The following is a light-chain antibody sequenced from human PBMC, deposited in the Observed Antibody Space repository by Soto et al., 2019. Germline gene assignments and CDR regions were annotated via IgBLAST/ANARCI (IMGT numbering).Light chain of an antibody. CDR3: QQAYSIPRS. CDR1: QSINNF. CDR2: AAT. J-gene: IGKJ1*01. Sequence: IQMTQSPPSLSASQGDRITINCRASQSINNFLHWYQKKPGKAPELLIFAATTLQTGVPSSFRGSGSGTDFTLTISSLQPEDFATYYCQQAYSIPRSFGQGTKV. V-gene: IGKV1-39*01.